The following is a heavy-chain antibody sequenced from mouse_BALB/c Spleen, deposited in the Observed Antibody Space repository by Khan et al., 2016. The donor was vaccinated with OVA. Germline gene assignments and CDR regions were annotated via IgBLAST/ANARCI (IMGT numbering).Heavy chain of an antibody. CDR3: TRNGFGNYESWDY. V-gene: IGHV1-5*01. CDR1: GYTFTNYW. D-gene: IGHD2-1*01. J-gene: IGHJ2*01. Sequence: MQLEESGTVLARPGASVKMSCKGSGYTFTNYWMHWVKQRPGQGLEWIGVIYPGNSDTNYNQKFKGKAKLTAVTSTSTAYMELNSLTNEDSAVYYSTRNGFGNYESWDYWGQGTTLTVSS. CDR2: IYPGNSDT.